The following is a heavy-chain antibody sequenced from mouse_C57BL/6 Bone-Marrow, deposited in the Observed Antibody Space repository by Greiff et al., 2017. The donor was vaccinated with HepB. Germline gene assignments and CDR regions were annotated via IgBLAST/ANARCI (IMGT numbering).Heavy chain of an antibody. D-gene: IGHD2-1*01. V-gene: IGHV1-69*01. Sequence: QVQLQQPGAELVMPGASVKLSCKASGYTFTSYWMHWVKQRPGQGLEWIGEIDPSDSYTNYNQKFKGKSTLTVDTSSSTAYMQLSSLTSEDSAVYYCAAYGNYGYGGQGTTLTVTS. J-gene: IGHJ2*01. CDR2: IDPSDSYT. CDR1: GYTFTSYW. CDR3: AAYGNYGY.